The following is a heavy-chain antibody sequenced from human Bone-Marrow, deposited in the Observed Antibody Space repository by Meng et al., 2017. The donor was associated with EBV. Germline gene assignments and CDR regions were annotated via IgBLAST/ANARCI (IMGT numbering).Heavy chain of an antibody. J-gene: IGHJ4*02. Sequence: QVQLVESGGGLVKPGGSLRLSCAASGFTFRDYYMSWIRQAPGKGLEWVSYISSSGSTTYYADSVKGRFTISRDNAKNSLYLQTSSLRAEDTAVYYCARVVEWLAYGAEYYFDYWGQGTLVTVSS. CDR1: GFTFRDYY. V-gene: IGHV3-11*01. CDR2: ISSSGSTT. CDR3: ARVVEWLAYGAEYYFDY. D-gene: IGHD3-3*01.